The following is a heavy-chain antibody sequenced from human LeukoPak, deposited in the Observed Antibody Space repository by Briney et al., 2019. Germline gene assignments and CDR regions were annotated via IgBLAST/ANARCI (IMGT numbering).Heavy chain of an antibody. CDR3: ARRNSVTQGLDN. V-gene: IGHV3-72*01. CDR1: GFTFIDHY. CDR2: IRNKANSYTT. Sequence: PGGSLRLSCAASGFTFIDHYMDWVRQAPGKGLEWMGRIRNKANSYTTEYAASVKGRFTVSRDDSKNSLFLQMNSLESEDTAVYYCARRNSVTQGLDNWGQGTLVTVSS. D-gene: IGHD5/OR15-5a*01. J-gene: IGHJ4*02.